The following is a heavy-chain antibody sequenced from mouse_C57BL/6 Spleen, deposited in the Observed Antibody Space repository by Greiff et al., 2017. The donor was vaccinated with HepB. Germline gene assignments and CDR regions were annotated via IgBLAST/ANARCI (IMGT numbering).Heavy chain of an antibody. CDR2: ISDGGSYT. Sequence: EVHLVESGGGLVKPGGSLKLSCAASGFTFSSYAMSWVRQTPEKRLEWVATISDGGSYTYYPDNVKGRFTISRDNAKNNLYLQMSHLKSEDTAMYYCARAYGYDVGDWYFDVWGTGTTVTVSS. CDR3: ARAYGYDVGDWYFDV. CDR1: GFTFSSYA. J-gene: IGHJ1*03. V-gene: IGHV5-4*01. D-gene: IGHD2-2*01.